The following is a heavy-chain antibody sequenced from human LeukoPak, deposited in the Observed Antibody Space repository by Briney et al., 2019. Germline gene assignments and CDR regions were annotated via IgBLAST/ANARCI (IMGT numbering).Heavy chain of an antibody. CDR2: IYYSGRT. D-gene: IGHD2-2*01. V-gene: IGHV4-39*01. Sequence: SETLSLTCTVSCGSISSSSYYWGWIRKPPGKGLGWIGRIYYSGRTYHNPSLKSRVTISVDTSKNQLSLKLSSVTAADTAVYYCSTSCYAGDYWGQGTLVTVSS. CDR3: STSCYAGDY. CDR1: CGSISSSSYY. J-gene: IGHJ4*02.